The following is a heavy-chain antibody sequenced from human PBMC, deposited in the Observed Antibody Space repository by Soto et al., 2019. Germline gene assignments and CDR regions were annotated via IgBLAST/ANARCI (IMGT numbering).Heavy chain of an antibody. CDR3: AAALAVPYYYCYAMDV. CDR1: GGTFSSYA. Sequence: QVQLVQSGAEVKKPGSSVKVSCKASGGTFSSYAFSWVRQAPGQGLEWMGGIIPIFDTTKYAQKFQGRVTITADESTNTAYMDLSSLRSEDTAIYYCAAALAVPYYYCYAMDVWGQGTTVTVS. J-gene: IGHJ6*02. CDR2: IIPIFDTT. D-gene: IGHD6-19*01. V-gene: IGHV1-69*01.